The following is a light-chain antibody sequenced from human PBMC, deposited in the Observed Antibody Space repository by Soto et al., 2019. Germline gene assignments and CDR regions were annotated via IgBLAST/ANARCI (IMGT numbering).Light chain of an antibody. CDR2: GAS. CDR3: QQYGSS. CDR1: QSVSSSY. J-gene: IGKJ1*01. Sequence: EIVLTQSPGTLSLSPGERATLSCRASQSVSSSYLAWYQQKPGQAPRLLIYGASSRATGIPDRFSGSGSGTDCTLTISRLEAEDFAVYYCQQYGSSFGQGTKVEI. V-gene: IGKV3-20*01.